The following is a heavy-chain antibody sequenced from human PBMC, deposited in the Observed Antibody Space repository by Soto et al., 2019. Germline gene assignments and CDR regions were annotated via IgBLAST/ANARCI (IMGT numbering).Heavy chain of an antibody. J-gene: IGHJ4*02. D-gene: IGHD6-13*01. CDR2: ISGSGSTI. V-gene: IGHV3-11*01. CDR1: GFTFSDYY. Sequence: GGSLRLSCVASGFTFSDYYMSWFRQAPGKGLEWVSYISGSGSTIHDADSVKGRFTISRDNAKNSPYLQTNSLRAEDTAVYYCARLGSIAAAGTPDYWGQGTLVTVSS. CDR3: ARLGSIAAAGTPDY.